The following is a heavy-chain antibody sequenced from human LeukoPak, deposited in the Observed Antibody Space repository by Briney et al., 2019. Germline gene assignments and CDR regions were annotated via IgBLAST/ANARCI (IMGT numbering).Heavy chain of an antibody. Sequence: GGSLRLSCAASGFTFSDYAMSWVRQSPGKGLEWVAAISASSSTTYYADSVKGRLTISRDNFKNALYLQMNSLRVEDTAVYYCAIDPNWGTHSWGQGVLVTVSS. V-gene: IGHV3-23*01. CDR2: ISASSSTT. D-gene: IGHD7-27*01. CDR3: AIDPNWGTHS. CDR1: GFTFSDYA. J-gene: IGHJ4*02.